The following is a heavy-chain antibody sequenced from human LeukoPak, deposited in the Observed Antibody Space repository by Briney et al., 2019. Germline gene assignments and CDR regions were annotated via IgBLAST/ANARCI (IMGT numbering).Heavy chain of an antibody. J-gene: IGHJ6*03. CDR1: GDSFTSYY. D-gene: IGHD5-24*01. V-gene: IGHV1-46*01. Sequence: ASVKVSCKASGDSFTSYYMHWVRQAPGQGLEWMGIINPSGGSTSYAQKFQGRVTITADKSTSTAYMELSSLRSEDTAVYYCATRRDITYYYYYMDVWGKGTTVTVSS. CDR2: INPSGGST. CDR3: ATRRDITYYYYYMDV.